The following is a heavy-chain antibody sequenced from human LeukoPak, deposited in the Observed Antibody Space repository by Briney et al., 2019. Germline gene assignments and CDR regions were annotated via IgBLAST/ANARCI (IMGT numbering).Heavy chain of an antibody. V-gene: IGHV1-24*01. CDR1: GYTLTELS. CDR2: FDPEDGET. D-gene: IGHD6-13*01. CDR3: ATKGEQQLAYYYYGMDV. J-gene: IGHJ6*02. Sequence: ASVKVSCKVSGYTLTELSMHWVRQAPGKGLEWTGGFDPEDGETIYAQKFQGRVTMTEDTSTDTAYMELSSLRSEDTAVYYCATKGEQQLAYYYYGMDVWGQGTTVTVSS.